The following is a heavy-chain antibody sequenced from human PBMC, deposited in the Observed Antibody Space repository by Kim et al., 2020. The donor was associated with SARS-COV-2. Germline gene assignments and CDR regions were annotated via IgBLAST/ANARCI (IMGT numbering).Heavy chain of an antibody. Sequence: ERYVAGSVKARSTVSRDTAENSLFLQLHSLRAEDTAIYYCAPRGGRGGLNVWGQGTTVTVSS. D-gene: IGHD3-10*01. CDR2: ER. V-gene: IGHV3-7*03. J-gene: IGHJ6*02. CDR3: APRGGRGGLNV.